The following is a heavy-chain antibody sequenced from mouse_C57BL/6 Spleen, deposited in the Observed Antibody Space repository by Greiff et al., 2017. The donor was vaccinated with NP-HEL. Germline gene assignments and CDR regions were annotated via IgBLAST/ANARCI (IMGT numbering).Heavy chain of an antibody. CDR3: TYGSSSFYAMDY. J-gene: IGHJ4*01. D-gene: IGHD1-1*01. Sequence: EVKLQESGAELVRPGASVKLSCTASGFNIKDDYMHWVKQRPEQGLEWIGWIDPENGDTEYASKFQGKATITADTSSNTAYLQLSSLTSEDTAVYYCTYGSSSFYAMDYWGQGTSVTVSS. CDR1: GFNIKDDY. CDR2: IDPENGDT. V-gene: IGHV14-4*01.